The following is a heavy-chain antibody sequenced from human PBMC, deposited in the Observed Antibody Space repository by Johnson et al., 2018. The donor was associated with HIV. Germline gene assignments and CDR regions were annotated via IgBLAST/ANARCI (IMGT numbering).Heavy chain of an antibody. V-gene: IGHV3-30*04. CDR1: GFTFSTYA. D-gene: IGHD1-26*01. J-gene: IGHJ3*02. CDR2: ISYDGSNK. CDR3: ARDGGQLRDAFDI. Sequence: QVQLVESGGGVVQPGRSLRLSCTASGFTFSTYAMHWVRQAPGKGLEWVTVISYDGSNKYYADSVTGRFTISSDNSKNPLYLQMNSLRAEDTAVYYCARDGGQLRDAFDIWGQGQWSPSLQ.